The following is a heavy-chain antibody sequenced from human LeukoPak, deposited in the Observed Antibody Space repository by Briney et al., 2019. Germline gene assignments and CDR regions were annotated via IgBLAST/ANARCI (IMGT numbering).Heavy chain of an antibody. CDR2: FDPEDGET. Sequence: GASVKVSCKVSGYTLTELSMHWVRQAPGKGLEWMGGFDPEDGETIYAQKFQGRVTMTEDTSTDTAYMELSSLRSEDTAAYYCATDLVVVVAATSGGAFDIWGQGTMITVSS. CDR1: GYTLTELS. D-gene: IGHD2-15*01. CDR3: ATDLVVVVAATSGGAFDI. V-gene: IGHV1-24*01. J-gene: IGHJ3*02.